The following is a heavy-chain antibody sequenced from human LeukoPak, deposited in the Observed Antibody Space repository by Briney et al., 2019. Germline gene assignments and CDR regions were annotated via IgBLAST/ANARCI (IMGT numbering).Heavy chain of an antibody. CDR1: GGSISSGGYY. V-gene: IGHV4-31*03. Sequence: SETLSLTCTVSGGSISSGGYYWSWIRQHPGKGLEWIGYIYYSGSTYYNPSLKSRVTISVDTSKNQFSLKLSSVTAADTAVYYCARDRLWFGGPEGMDVWGQGTTVTVSS. J-gene: IGHJ6*02. CDR2: IYYSGST. D-gene: IGHD3-10*01. CDR3: ARDRLWFGGPEGMDV.